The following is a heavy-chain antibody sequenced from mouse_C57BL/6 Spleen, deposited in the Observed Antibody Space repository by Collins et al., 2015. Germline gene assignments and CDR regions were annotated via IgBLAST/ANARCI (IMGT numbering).Heavy chain of an antibody. V-gene: IGHV1-53*01. Sequence: GGTNYNEKFKSKATLTVDKSSSTAYMQLSSLTSEDSAVYYCARSGYSAWFAYWGQGTLVTVSA. CDR2: GGT. CDR3: ARSGYSAWFAY. J-gene: IGHJ3*01. D-gene: IGHD1-2*01.